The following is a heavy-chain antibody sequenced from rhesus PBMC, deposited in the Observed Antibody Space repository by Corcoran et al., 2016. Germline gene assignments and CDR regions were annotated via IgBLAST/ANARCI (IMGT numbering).Heavy chain of an antibody. V-gene: IGHV4-76*01. CDR3: AEPHRSGWADAFDF. CDR1: GGSSSSGYD. J-gene: IGHJ3*01. CDR2: IYVSSGAT. Sequence: QVQLQESGPGVVKPSETLSVTCAVSGGSSSSGYDWIWIRQPPGRGLERIGYIYVSSGATNYYPSLSKRVPISSDASKNRFSLMLSSGPAADAAVYYCAEPHRSGWADAFDFWGQGLRVTVSS. D-gene: IGHD6-31*01.